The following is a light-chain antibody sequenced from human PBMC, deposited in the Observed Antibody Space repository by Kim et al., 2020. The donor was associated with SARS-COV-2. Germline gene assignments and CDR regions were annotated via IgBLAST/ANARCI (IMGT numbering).Light chain of an antibody. CDR3: QAWDSSTYYV. CDR1: KLGDKY. CDR2: QDS. J-gene: IGLJ1*01. V-gene: IGLV3-1*01. Sequence: SPGKTASITCSGDKLGDKYAFWYQQKPGQSPVLVIYQDSKRPSGIPERFSGSNSGNTATLTISGTQAMDEADYYCQAWDSSTYYVFGTGTKVTVL.